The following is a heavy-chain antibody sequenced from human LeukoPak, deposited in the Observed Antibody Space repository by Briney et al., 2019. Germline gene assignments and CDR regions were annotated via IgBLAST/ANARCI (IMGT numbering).Heavy chain of an antibody. Sequence: GGSLRLSCAASGFTFSSYEMNWVRQAPGKGLEWVSYISSSGSTIYYADSVKGRFTISRDNAKNSLYLRVNSLRAEDTAVYYCARQDYDISTGYYRYFDYWGQGTLVTVSS. CDR2: ISSSGSTI. J-gene: IGHJ4*02. CDR1: GFTFSSYE. CDR3: ARQDYDISTGYYRYFDY. D-gene: IGHD3-9*01. V-gene: IGHV3-48*03.